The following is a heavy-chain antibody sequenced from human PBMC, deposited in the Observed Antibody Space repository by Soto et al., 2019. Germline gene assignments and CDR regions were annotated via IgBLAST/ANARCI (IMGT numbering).Heavy chain of an antibody. CDR1: GFAFRDYE. V-gene: IGHV3-48*03. J-gene: IGHJ6*02. CDR3: ARTPSIETVHYYGMDV. D-gene: IGHD2-15*01. CDR2: ISSGAFTI. Sequence: GESLKISCIWSGFAFRDYEMNWVRQAPGKGLEWVAYISSGAFTIYYADSVRGRFTVSRDNAKNSLYLQMNSLRDEDAAVYYCARTPSIETVHYYGMDVWGQGTTVTVSS.